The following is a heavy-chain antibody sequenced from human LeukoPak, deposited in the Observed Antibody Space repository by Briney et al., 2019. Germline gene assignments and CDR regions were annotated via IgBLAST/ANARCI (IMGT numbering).Heavy chain of an antibody. Sequence: GASVKVSCKASGYTFTGYYIHWVRQAPGQGLEWMGWINPDSGGTNYAQIFQGRVTMTRDTSISTAYMELNRLRSDDTAVYYCARVASAVYSDYRGQGTLVTVSS. CDR3: ARVASAVYSDY. CDR2: INPDSGGT. CDR1: GYTFTGYY. V-gene: IGHV1-2*02. J-gene: IGHJ4*02.